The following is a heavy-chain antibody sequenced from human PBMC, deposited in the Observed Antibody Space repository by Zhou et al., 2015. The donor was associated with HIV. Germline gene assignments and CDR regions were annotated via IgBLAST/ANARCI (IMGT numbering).Heavy chain of an antibody. CDR1: GFTFNNAW. J-gene: IGHJ4*02. CDR2: IRQDGIAT. D-gene: IGHD3-22*01. CDR3: ARDWYYYDSSGYFDY. Sequence: EVQLVESGGGLVKPGGSLRLSCTASGFTFNNAWMSWVRQAPGRGLEWVANIRQDGIATNYADSVQGRFTISRDGAKDSLYLQMNSLRAEDTAVYYCARDWYYYDSSGYFDYWGQGTLVTVSS. V-gene: IGHV3-7*01.